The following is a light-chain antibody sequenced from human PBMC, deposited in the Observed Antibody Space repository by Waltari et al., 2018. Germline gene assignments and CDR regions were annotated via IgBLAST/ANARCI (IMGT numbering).Light chain of an antibody. V-gene: IGKV3-11*01. Sequence: YRARQSVGPHLALYEQRPGQSPRVLSYDASYGATAIPARFSGSGSETDFTLSISSLQPEDFAVYYCRQRRNWPLTFGGGTRVQI. J-gene: IGKJ4*01. CDR2: DAS. CDR1: QSVGPH. CDR3: RQRRNWPLT.